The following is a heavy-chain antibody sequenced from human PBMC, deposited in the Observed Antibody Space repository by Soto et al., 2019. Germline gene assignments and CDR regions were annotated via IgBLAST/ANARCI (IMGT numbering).Heavy chain of an antibody. J-gene: IGHJ4*02. CDR3: ARLTWRYSDY. CDR2: IYYSGST. Sequence: PSETLSLTCTVSGDSVSSTSYYWGWIRQPPGKGLEWIGFIYYSGSTYYNPSLKSRVTISVDTSENQFSLKLSPVTAADTAVYYCARLTWRYSDYWGQGTLVTVSS. CDR1: GDSVSSTSYY. V-gene: IGHV4-39*01. D-gene: IGHD3-16*01.